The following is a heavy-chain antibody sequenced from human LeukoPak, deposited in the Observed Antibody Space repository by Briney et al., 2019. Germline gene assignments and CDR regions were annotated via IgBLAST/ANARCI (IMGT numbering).Heavy chain of an antibody. Sequence: PGGSLRLSCAASKFTFSSYDIHWVRQAPGKGLEWVAVISYDGSNNYYADSVKGRFTISRDNSKNTLYLQMNGLRAEEPAVYYRAKVACSGGSWYPWSAFHIWGQGRMVTVSS. CDR1: KFTFSSYD. J-gene: IGHJ3*02. CDR2: ISYDGSNN. D-gene: IGHD2-15*01. V-gene: IGHV3-30*18. CDR3: AKVACSGGSWYPWSAFHI.